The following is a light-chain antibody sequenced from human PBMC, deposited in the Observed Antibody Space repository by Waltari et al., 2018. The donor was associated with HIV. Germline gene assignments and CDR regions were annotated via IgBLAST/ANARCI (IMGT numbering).Light chain of an antibody. CDR3: QQCSNWPPM. J-gene: IGKJ2*01. Sequence: EIVLTQSPVTLSLSPGQPATLSCRASQSLSRYVAWYQQKPGQPPRLLIYDGFNRFTGVPARFSGSASGTDFTLNISSLEPEDFAVYFCQQCSNWPPMFGQGTKLEIK. CDR2: DGF. V-gene: IGKV3-11*01. CDR1: QSLSRY.